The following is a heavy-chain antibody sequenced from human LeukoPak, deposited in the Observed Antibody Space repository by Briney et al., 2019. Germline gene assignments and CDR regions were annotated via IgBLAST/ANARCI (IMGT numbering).Heavy chain of an antibody. J-gene: IGHJ4*02. D-gene: IGHD6-19*01. Sequence: GGSLRLSCAASGFTFSGSTMNWVRQAPGKGLEWVSCISTSSSYIYYADSVRGRFTISRDNAKNSLYLQMNSLRAEDTAVYYCARQQWLDGAYYFDYWGQGTLVTVSS. CDR1: GFTFSGST. CDR3: ARQQWLDGAYYFDY. V-gene: IGHV3-21*01. CDR2: ISTSSSYI.